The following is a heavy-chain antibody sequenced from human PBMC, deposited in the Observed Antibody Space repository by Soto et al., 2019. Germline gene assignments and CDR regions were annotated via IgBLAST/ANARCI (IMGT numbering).Heavy chain of an antibody. CDR1: GFTFSSYA. V-gene: IGHV3-23*01. CDR2: IGGSGGST. J-gene: IGHJ6*02. D-gene: IGHD6-19*01. CDR3: AKDTDPQYSSGWDYYYCGMDV. Sequence: EVQLLESGGGLVQPGGSLRLSCAASGFTFSSYAMSWVRQAPGKGLEWVSAIGGSGGSTYYADSVKGRFTISRDNTKNTLYLQMNSLRAEDTAVYYCAKDTDPQYSSGWDYYYCGMDVWGQGTTVTVSS.